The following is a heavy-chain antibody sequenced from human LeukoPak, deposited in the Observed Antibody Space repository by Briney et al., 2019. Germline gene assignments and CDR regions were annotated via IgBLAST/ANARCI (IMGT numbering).Heavy chain of an antibody. Sequence: GGSLRLSCAASEFTFSSYWMSWVRQAPGKGLEWVANIKQDGGQIYYLESVKGRFTVSRDNAKNSLYLQMNSLRAEDTAVYYCAYYYDSSGYFYWGQGTLVTVSS. D-gene: IGHD3-22*01. V-gene: IGHV3-7*03. CDR1: EFTFSSYW. CDR3: AYYYDSSGYFY. CDR2: IKQDGGQI. J-gene: IGHJ4*02.